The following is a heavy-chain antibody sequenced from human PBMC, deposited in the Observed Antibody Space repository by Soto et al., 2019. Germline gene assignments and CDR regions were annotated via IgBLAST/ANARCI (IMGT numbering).Heavy chain of an antibody. J-gene: IGHJ4*02. Sequence: QVQLQESGPGLVKPSQTLSLTCTVSGGSITSGDYYWSWIRQPPGKSLEWVGYNYYGGSTYYNPSLESRITISLDTAKNQFSLELTSVTAADTAVYYCASGSTVINALDFWGQGTLVTVSS. CDR1: GGSITSGDYY. D-gene: IGHD4-17*01. V-gene: IGHV4-30-4*01. CDR3: ASGSTVINALDF. CDR2: NYYGGST.